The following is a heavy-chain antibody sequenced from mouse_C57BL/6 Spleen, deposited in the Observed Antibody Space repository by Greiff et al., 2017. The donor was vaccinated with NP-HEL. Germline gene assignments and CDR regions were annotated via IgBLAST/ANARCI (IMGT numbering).Heavy chain of an antibody. D-gene: IGHD1-1*01. CDR2: ISSGSNTI. J-gene: IGHJ3*01. CDR1: GFTFSDYG. Sequence: EVKLVESGGGLVKPGGSLKLSCAASGFTFSDYGMHWVRQAPEKGLEWVAYISSGSNTIYYADTVKGRFTISRDNAKNTLFLQMTSLRSEDTAMYYCASPYYYGSTWFAYWGQGTLVTVSA. CDR3: ASPYYYGSTWFAY. V-gene: IGHV5-17*01.